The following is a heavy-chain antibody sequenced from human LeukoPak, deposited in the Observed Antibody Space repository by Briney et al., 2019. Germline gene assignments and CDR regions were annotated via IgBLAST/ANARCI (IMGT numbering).Heavy chain of an antibody. Sequence: SETLSLTCTVSRGSISSGSYYWSWIRQPAGKGLEWIGRIDTSGSTNYNPSLKSRVTISVDTSKNQFSLKLSSVTAADTAVYYCARDDYGGNLDYWGQGTLVTVSS. CDR3: ARDDYGGNLDY. CDR2: IDTSGST. V-gene: IGHV4-61*02. CDR1: RGSISSGSYY. J-gene: IGHJ4*02. D-gene: IGHD4-23*01.